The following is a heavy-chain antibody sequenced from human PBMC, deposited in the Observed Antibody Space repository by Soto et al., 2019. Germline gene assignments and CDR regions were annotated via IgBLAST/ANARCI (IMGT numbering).Heavy chain of an antibody. CDR2: IYHSGST. CDR3: ATKQYFDPGVFDS. V-gene: IGHV4-4*02. CDR1: GGSITTTKW. Sequence: QVQLQESGPGLVKPSGTLSLTCGVSGGSITTTKWWSWVRQPPGKGLEWIGEIYHSGSTNYNPSLKSRVTISVDKSKNQFSLKLNSVTAADTAVYYCATKQYFDPGVFDSWGQGTLVTVSS. D-gene: IGHD3-9*01. J-gene: IGHJ4*02.